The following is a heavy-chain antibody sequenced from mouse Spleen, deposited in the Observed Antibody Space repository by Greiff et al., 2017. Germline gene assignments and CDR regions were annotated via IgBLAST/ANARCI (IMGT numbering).Heavy chain of an antibody. CDR3: ARRGGNYYGSSYWFAY. Sequence: VQLQQSGPELVKPGTSVKIPCKASGYTFTDYNMDWVKQSHGKSLEWIGDINPNNGGTIYNQKFKGKATLTVDKSSSTAYMELRSLTSEDTAVYYCARRGGNYYGSSYWFAYWGQGTLVTVSA. CDR2: INPNNGGT. J-gene: IGHJ3*01. V-gene: IGHV1-18*01. CDR1: GYTFTDYN. D-gene: IGHD1-1*01.